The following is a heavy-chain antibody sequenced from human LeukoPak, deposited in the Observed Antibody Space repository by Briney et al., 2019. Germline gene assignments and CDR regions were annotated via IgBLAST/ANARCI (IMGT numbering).Heavy chain of an antibody. CDR2: ISWNGGYI. Sequence: GGSLRLSCAASGFTFDDYGMSWVRQGPGKGLEWVSVISWNGGYIGYVDSVKGRFTISRDNAKNSLYLQMNSLRAEDTALYYCARGYYDSSGKGGYFLDSWGQGTLVTVSS. J-gene: IGHJ4*02. CDR3: ARGYYDSSGKGGYFLDS. V-gene: IGHV3-20*04. CDR1: GFTFDDYG. D-gene: IGHD3-22*01.